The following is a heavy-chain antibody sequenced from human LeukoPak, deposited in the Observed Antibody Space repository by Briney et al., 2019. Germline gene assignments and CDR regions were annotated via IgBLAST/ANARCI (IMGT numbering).Heavy chain of an antibody. V-gene: IGHV4-39*01. J-gene: IGHJ4*02. Sequence: SETLSLTCTVSGGSISSSSYYWGWIRQPPGKGLEWIGSIYYSGNTYYNPSLKSRVTKSVDTSKNQFSLELSSVTAADTAVYYCATIVTAMATIDYWGQGTLFTVSS. D-gene: IGHD5-18*01. CDR2: IYYSGNT. CDR3: ATIVTAMATIDY. CDR1: GGSISSSSYY.